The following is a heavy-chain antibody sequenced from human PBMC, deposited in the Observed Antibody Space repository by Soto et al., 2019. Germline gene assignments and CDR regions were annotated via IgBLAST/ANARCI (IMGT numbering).Heavy chain of an antibody. D-gene: IGHD6-6*01. CDR1: GGSISSSSYY. Sequence: SETLSLTCTVSGGSISSSSYYWGWIRQPPGKGLEWIGSIYYSGSTYYNPSLKSRVTISVDTSKNQFSLKLSSVTAADTAVYYCARHNVLYSHGYSSSVNWFDPWGQGTLVTVSS. V-gene: IGHV4-39*01. CDR3: ARHNVLYSHGYSSSVNWFDP. J-gene: IGHJ5*02. CDR2: IYYSGST.